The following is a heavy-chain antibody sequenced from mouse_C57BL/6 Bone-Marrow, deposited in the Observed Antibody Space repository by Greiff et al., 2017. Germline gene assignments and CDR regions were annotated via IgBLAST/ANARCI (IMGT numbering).Heavy chain of an antibody. CDR1: GYTFTSYG. V-gene: IGHV1-81*01. Sequence: LVESGAELARPGASVKLSCKASGYTFTSYGISWVKQRTGQGLEWIGEIYPRSGNTYYNEKFKGKDTLTADKSSSTAYMELRSLTSEDSAVYFCARGSWLLEMDYWGQGTSVTVSS. D-gene: IGHD2-3*01. CDR3: ARGSWLLEMDY. J-gene: IGHJ4*01. CDR2: IYPRSGNT.